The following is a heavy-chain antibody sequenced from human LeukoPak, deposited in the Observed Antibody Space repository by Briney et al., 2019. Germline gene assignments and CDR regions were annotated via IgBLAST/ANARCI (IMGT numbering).Heavy chain of an antibody. V-gene: IGHV3-21*01. CDR3: ARRIAAAGNYYYMDV. Sequence: GGSLRLSCAASGFTFSSYSMNWVRQAPGKGLEWVSSISSSSSYIYYADSVKGRFTISRDNAKNSLYLQMNSLRAEDTAVYYCARRIAAAGNYYYMDVWGKGTTVTVSS. CDR1: GFTFSSYS. CDR2: ISSSSSYI. J-gene: IGHJ6*03. D-gene: IGHD6-13*01.